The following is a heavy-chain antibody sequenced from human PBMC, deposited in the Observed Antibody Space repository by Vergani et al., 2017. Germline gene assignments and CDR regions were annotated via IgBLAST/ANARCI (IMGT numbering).Heavy chain of an antibody. CDR1: GYTFTSYY. V-gene: IGHV1-46*01. CDR3: ARGVAADDDFDY. CDR2: INPSGGST. D-gene: IGHD6-13*01. J-gene: IGHJ4*02. Sequence: QVQLVQSGAEVKKPGASVKVSCKASGYTFTSYYMHWVRQAPGQGLEWMGIINPSGGSTSYAQKFQGRGTMTRDTSTSTVDMELSSLRSEETAVYYCARGVAADDDFDYWGQGTLVTVSS.